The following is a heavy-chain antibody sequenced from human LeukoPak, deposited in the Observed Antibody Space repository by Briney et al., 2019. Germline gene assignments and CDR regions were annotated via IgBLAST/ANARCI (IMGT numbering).Heavy chain of an antibody. Sequence: GGSLRLSCAASGFTFSSYAMSWVRQAPGKGLEWVSAISGSGGSTYYADSVKGRFAISRDNSKNTLYLQMNSLRAEDTAVYYCAKVTRVWFGELPPLPFDYWGQGTLVTVSS. CDR1: GFTFSSYA. CDR3: AKVTRVWFGELPPLPFDY. J-gene: IGHJ4*02. CDR2: ISGSGGST. V-gene: IGHV3-23*01. D-gene: IGHD3-10*01.